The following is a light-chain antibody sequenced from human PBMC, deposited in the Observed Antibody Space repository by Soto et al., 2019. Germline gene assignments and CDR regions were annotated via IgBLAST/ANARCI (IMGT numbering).Light chain of an antibody. J-gene: IGKJ3*01. V-gene: IGKV3-20*01. Sequence: EIVLTQSPGTLSLSPGERATLSCRASQSVRSNYLAWYQQQPGQAPRLLIYGTTTRATGIPDRFSGSGSGTDFTLPISRLEPEDFAVYYCQQYGSSYTFGPGTKVEIK. CDR3: QQYGSSYT. CDR2: GTT. CDR1: QSVRSNY.